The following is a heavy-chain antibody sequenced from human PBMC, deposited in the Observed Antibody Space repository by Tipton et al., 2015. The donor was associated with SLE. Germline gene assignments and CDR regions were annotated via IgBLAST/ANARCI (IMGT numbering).Heavy chain of an antibody. V-gene: IGHV1-2*02. D-gene: IGHD3-22*01. Sequence: QSGPEVKKPGASVKVSCKASGYTFTGYYMHWARQAPGQGLEWMGWINPNSGGKNYAQKFQGRVTMTRDTSISTAYMELSRLRSDDTAVYFCARDRRIVVGTPSSCFGYWCQGPLVTVSS. J-gene: IGHJ4*02. CDR3: ARDRRIVVGTPSSCFGY. CDR1: GYTFTGYY. CDR2: INPNSGGK.